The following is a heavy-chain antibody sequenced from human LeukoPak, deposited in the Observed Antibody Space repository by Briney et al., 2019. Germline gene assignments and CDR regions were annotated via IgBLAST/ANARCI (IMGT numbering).Heavy chain of an antibody. J-gene: IGHJ4*02. Sequence: ASVKVSCKASGYTFTGCYMHWVRQAPGQGLEWMGWINPNSGGTHYAQKFQGRVTMTRDTSISTAYMELRSLRSDDTALYFCASGSSLDGSSGWPTHYYWGQGALVTVSS. CDR3: ASGSSLDGSSGWPTHYY. CDR2: INPNSGGT. D-gene: IGHD6-19*01. V-gene: IGHV1-2*02. CDR1: GYTFTGCY.